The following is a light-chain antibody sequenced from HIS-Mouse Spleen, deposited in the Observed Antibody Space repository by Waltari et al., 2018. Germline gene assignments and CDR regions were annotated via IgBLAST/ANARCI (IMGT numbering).Light chain of an antibody. CDR1: SSNLGNHS. CDR2: DNN. J-gene: IGLJ2*01. CDR3: GTWDSSLSAVV. V-gene: IGLV1-51*01. Sequence: QSVLTQPPSVSAAPGQTVTISCSGSSSNLGNHSVSWYQPLPGTAPKLLIYDNNKRPSGIPDRFSGSKSGTSATLGITGLQTGDEADYYCGTWDSSLSAVVFGGGTKLTVL.